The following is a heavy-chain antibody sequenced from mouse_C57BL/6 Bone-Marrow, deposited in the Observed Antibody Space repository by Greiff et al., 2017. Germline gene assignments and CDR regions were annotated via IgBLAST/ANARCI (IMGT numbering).Heavy chain of an antibody. CDR1: GFTFSDYG. V-gene: IGHV5-17*01. J-gene: IGHJ2*01. D-gene: IGHD2-4*01. CDR3: AGRDYPFFDY. CDR2: ISSGSSTI. Sequence: EVMLVESGGGLVKPGGSLKLSCAASGFTFSDYGMHWVRQAPEKGLEWVAYISSGSSTIYYADTVKGRFTISRDNAKNTLFLQMTTLRSEDTAMXYCAGRDYPFFDYWGQGTTLTVSS.